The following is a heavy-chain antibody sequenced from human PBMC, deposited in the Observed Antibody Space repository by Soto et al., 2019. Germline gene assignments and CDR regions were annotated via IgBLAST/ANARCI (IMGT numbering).Heavy chain of an antibody. CDR3: GALPPRIELTVLPIPT. CDR2: IYHSGST. Sequence: SESLSLTCAVSGGSIINTNWWTWVRHSPGKGLEWIGEIYHSGSTSYNPSLRGRVTISVDKSNNHFSLKMRYVTAADTAMYYCGALPPRIELTVLPIPTWGQGTLVTVS. D-gene: IGHD2-2*02. J-gene: IGHJ5*02. V-gene: IGHV4-4*02. CDR1: GGSIINTNW.